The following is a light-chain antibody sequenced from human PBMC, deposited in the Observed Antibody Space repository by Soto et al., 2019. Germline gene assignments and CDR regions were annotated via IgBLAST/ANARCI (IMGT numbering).Light chain of an antibody. CDR2: AAS. J-gene: IGKJ1*01. CDR1: QNIRNY. V-gene: IGKV1-39*01. Sequence: DMQMTQSPSFLSASVGDRVTITCRTSQNIRNYLNWYQQKPGTVPKLLISAASTLQSGVPSRFSGSGSGTDFTLAIRSLEPEDFETYYCQQNYLNPWTFGQGTKVEI. CDR3: QQNYLNPWT.